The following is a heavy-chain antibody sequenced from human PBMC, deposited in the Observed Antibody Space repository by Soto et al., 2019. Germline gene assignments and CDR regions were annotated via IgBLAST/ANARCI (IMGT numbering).Heavy chain of an antibody. Sequence: PGESLKISCKGSGYSFTSYWISWVRQMPGKGLEWMGRIDPSDSYTNYSPSFQGHVTISADKSISTAYLQWSSLKASDTAMYYCARQILTGYSGYDSNYYYGMDVWGQGTTVTVSS. CDR3: ARQILTGYSGYDSNYYYGMDV. CDR2: IDPSDSYT. CDR1: GYSFTSYW. V-gene: IGHV5-10-1*01. D-gene: IGHD5-12*01. J-gene: IGHJ6*02.